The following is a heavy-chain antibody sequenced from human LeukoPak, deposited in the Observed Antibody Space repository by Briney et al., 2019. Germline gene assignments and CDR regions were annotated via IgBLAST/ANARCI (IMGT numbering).Heavy chain of an antibody. CDR1: GFTFSTYA. CDR3: AKDGSYSSSWYETGGAYFDY. D-gene: IGHD6-13*01. J-gene: IGHJ4*02. Sequence: GGSLRLSCAASGFTFSTYAMSWVRQAPGKGLEWVSGISGSGRGGNTYYADSVKGRFTISRDNSKNTPYLQMNSLRAEDTAVYYCAKDGSYSSSWYETGGAYFDYWGQGTLVTVSS. V-gene: IGHV3-23*01. CDR2: ISGSGRGGNT.